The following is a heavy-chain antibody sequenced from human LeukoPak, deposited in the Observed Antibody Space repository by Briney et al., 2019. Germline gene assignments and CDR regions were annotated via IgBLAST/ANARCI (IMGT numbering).Heavy chain of an antibody. CDR3: ARDRLAARYPGWFDP. D-gene: IGHD6-6*01. CDR1: GYTFTIYY. V-gene: IGHV1-46*01. Sequence: ASVTVSCTASGYTFTIYYMHWVRQAPGQGLEWMGIINPSGGSTSYAQKFQGRVTMTRDTSTSTVYMELSSLRSEDTAVYYCARDRLAARYPGWFDPWGQGTLVTVSS. J-gene: IGHJ5*02. CDR2: INPSGGST.